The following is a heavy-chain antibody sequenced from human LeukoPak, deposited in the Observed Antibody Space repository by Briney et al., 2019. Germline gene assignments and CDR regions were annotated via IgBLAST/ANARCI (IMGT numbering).Heavy chain of an antibody. V-gene: IGHV3-23*01. CDR2: ISGSGGST. CDR3: ARDRRVQLWSPAGFDY. Sequence: PGGSLRLSCAASGFTFRSYGMSWVRQAPGKGLEWVSAISGSGGSTYYADSVKGRFTISRDNAKNSLYLQMNSLRAEDTAVYYCARDRRVQLWSPAGFDYWGQGTLVTVSS. CDR1: GFTFRSYG. J-gene: IGHJ4*02. D-gene: IGHD5-18*01.